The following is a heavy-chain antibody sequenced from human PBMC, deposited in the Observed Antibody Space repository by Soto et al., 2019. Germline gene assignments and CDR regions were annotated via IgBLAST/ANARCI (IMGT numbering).Heavy chain of an antibody. Sequence: RGESLKISCKASGYTFSSYWIGWVRQMPGKGLEWMGIIYPGDSDTRYSPSFQSQVTISADKSISTAYLQWSSLKASDTAMYYCARQTSPMVNSAEYWGQGTQVTVSS. D-gene: IGHD5-18*01. CDR1: GYTFSSYW. CDR2: IYPGDSDT. J-gene: IGHJ4*02. CDR3: ARQTSPMVNSAEY. V-gene: IGHV5-51*01.